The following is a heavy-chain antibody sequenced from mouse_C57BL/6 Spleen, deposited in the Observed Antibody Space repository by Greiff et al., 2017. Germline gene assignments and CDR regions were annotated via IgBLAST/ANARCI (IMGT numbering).Heavy chain of an antibody. CDR3: AGPLRGGFDY. CDR2: IDPSDSYT. V-gene: IGHV1-59*01. D-gene: IGHD3-2*02. CDR1: GYTFTSYW. Sequence: QVQLQQPGAELVRPGTSVKLSCKASGYTFTSYWMHWVKQRPGQGLEWIGVIDPSDSYTNYNQKFKGKATLTVDTSSSTAYMQLSSLTSEDSAVYYCAGPLRGGFDYWGQGTTLTVSS. J-gene: IGHJ2*01.